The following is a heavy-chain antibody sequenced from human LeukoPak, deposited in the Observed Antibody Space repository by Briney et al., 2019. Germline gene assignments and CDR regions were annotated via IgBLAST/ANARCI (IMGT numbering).Heavy chain of an antibody. CDR1: GGSISSSSYY. J-gene: IGHJ4*02. V-gene: IGHV4-39*07. Sequence: ASETLSLTCTVSGGSISSSSYYWGWIRQPPGKGLEWIGSIYYSGSTYYNPSLKSRVTISVDTSKNQFSLKLSSVTAADTAVYYCARSGSYSRDFDYWGQGTLVTVSS. CDR2: IYYSGST. D-gene: IGHD1-26*01. CDR3: ARSGSYSRDFDY.